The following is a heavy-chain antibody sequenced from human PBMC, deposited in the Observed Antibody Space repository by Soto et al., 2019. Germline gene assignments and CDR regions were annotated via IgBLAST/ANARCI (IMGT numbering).Heavy chain of an antibody. D-gene: IGHD4-17*01. V-gene: IGHV4-31*03. CDR2: IFNSGGT. J-gene: IGHJ4*02. CDR3: ACVRNGDTFDY. Sequence: QVQLQESGPGLVKPSQTLSLTCTVSGGSISSDGYYWNWIRQHPGEGLEWIGYIFNSGGTYYNPSLQIRLPMSVDTSKSQFSLEVSSLTASDTAMYLCACVRNGDTFDYSGQGTLVTVSS. CDR1: GGSISSDGYY.